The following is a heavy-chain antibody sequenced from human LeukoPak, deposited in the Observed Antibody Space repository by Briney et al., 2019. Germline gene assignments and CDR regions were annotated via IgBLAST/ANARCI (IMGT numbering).Heavy chain of an antibody. CDR1: GFTVSNNY. J-gene: IGHJ4*02. D-gene: IGHD3-16*01. CDR2: IYSGDNT. V-gene: IGHV3-66*02. CDR3: AGRRVLDASFDY. Sequence: GGSLRLSCAASGFTVSNNYMSWVRQAPGKGLDWVSVIYSGDNTYYVESVKGRFTISRDNSKNTLFLQMNRLRAEHTAVYYCAGRRVLDASFDYWGQGTLVTVSS.